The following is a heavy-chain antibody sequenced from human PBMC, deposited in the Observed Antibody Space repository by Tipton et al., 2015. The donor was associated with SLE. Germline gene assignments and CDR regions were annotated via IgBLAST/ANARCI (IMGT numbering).Heavy chain of an antibody. V-gene: IGHV4-4*07. J-gene: IGHJ5*02. CDR1: GGSISSYY. CDR3: ARALNNGWRLGDRFDP. CDR2: IYNSGST. D-gene: IGHD5-24*01. Sequence: TLSLTCTVSGGSISSYYWSWIRQPAGGGLEWIGRIYNSGSTNYNPSLMSRVTISLDTSKNQFSLKLSSVTAADTAVYYCARALNNGWRLGDRFDPWGQGTLVTVSS.